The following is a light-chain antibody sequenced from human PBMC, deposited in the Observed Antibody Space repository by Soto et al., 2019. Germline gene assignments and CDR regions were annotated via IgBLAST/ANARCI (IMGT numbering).Light chain of an antibody. V-gene: IGKV3-20*01. CDR1: QSVSSSY. J-gene: IGKJ1*01. Sequence: EIVLTQSPGTLSLSPGERATLSCRASQSVSSSYLAWYQQKPGQAPRLLIYGASSRATGIPDRFSGSGSGTAFALTISRLEPEDFAVYYCQQYGSSSWTFGQGTKVVIK. CDR3: QQYGSSSWT. CDR2: GAS.